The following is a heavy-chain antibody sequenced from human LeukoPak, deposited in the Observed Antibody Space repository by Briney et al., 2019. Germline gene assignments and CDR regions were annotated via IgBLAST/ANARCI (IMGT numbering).Heavy chain of an antibody. CDR3: AREFVQWEPDY. D-gene: IGHD1-26*01. Sequence: SETLSLTCTVSGDSIISGGYCWSWIRQHPGKGLEWIGYICYSGNTYYNPSLKSRVTISVDTSKNQFSLKLSSVTAADTAVYYCAREFVQWEPDYWGQGTLVTVSS. V-gene: IGHV4-31*03. J-gene: IGHJ4*02. CDR2: ICYSGNT. CDR1: GDSIISGGYC.